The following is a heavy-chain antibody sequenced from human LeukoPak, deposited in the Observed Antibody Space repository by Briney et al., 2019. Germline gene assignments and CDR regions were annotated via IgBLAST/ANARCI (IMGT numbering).Heavy chain of an antibody. CDR1: GYTFTSYG. CDR2: IIPIFGTA. J-gene: IGHJ4*02. CDR3: AIGCGGDCPIDY. D-gene: IGHD2-21*02. Sequence: ASVKVSCKASGYTFTSYGISWVRQAPGQGLEWMGRIIPIFGTANYAQKFQGRVTITTDESTSTAYMELSSLRSEDTAVYYCAIGCGGDCPIDYWGQGTLVTVSS. V-gene: IGHV1-69*05.